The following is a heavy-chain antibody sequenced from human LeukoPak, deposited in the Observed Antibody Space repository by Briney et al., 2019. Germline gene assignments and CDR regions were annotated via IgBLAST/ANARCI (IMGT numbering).Heavy chain of an antibody. Sequence: SETLSLTCTVSGGSISSYYWSWIRQPAGKGLEWIGRIYTSGSTNYNPSLKSRVTMLVDTSKNQFSLKLSSVSAADTAVYYCARDTPGCSSTSCPFDYWGQGTLVTVSS. CDR1: GGSISSYY. CDR2: IYTSGST. CDR3: ARDTPGCSSTSCPFDY. J-gene: IGHJ4*02. V-gene: IGHV4-4*07. D-gene: IGHD2-2*01.